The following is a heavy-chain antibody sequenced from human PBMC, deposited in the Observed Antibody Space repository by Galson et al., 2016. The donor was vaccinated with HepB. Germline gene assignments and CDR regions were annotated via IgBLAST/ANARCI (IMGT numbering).Heavy chain of an antibody. V-gene: IGHV4-34*01. CDR3: ARTFRSTWIDGARLSWLDP. J-gene: IGHJ5*02. D-gene: IGHD6-13*01. CDR2: INHSGTT. Sequence: SETLSLTCAVYGESFSDYLWSWVRQPPGKGLEWIGEINHSGTTNFNPSLKNRVTISVDMSKNQSSLRLPSVTAADMAVYYCARTFRSTWIDGARLSWLDPWGQGALVTVSS. CDR1: GESFSDYL.